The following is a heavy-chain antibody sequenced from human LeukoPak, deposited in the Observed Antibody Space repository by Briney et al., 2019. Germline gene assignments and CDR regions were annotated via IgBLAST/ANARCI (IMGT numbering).Heavy chain of an antibody. J-gene: IGHJ4*02. CDR3: ARGAIVVVPAAIWGFDY. D-gene: IGHD2-2*02. CDR1: GGSFSGYY. CDR2: INHSGST. V-gene: IGHV4-34*01. Sequence: PSETLSLTCAVYGGSFSGYYWSWIRQPPGEGLEWIGEINHSGSTNYNPSLKSRVTISVDTSKNQFSLKLSSVTAADTAVYYCARGAIVVVPAAIWGFDYWGQGTLVTVSS.